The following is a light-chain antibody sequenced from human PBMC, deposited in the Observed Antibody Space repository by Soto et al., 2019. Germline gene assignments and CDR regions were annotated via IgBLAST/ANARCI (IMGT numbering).Light chain of an antibody. CDR1: SSNIENNY. J-gene: IGLJ2*01. V-gene: IGLV1-51*02. Sequence: QSVLTQPPSVSAAPGQRVTISCSGSSSNIENNYVSWYRQLPGTAPNLLIYEDNKRPSGIPDRFSGSKSGTSATLGITGLQTGDEADYYCGTWDSSLSGVVFGGGTKVTVL. CDR3: GTWDSSLSGVV. CDR2: EDN.